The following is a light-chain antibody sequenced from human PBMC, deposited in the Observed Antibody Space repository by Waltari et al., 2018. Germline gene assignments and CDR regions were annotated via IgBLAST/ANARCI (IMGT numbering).Light chain of an antibody. CDR2: SAS. V-gene: IGKV1-39*01. J-gene: IGKJ4*01. Sequence: VQMTQYPSSLSASVGDRVAITCRSSQPIRDALSWYQQKPGTAPKLLIHSASALQTGVPSRFSGSGSGTHFTLTITSLQPEDFATYYCQQSFITPLTFGVGT. CDR3: QQSFITPLT. CDR1: QPIRDA.